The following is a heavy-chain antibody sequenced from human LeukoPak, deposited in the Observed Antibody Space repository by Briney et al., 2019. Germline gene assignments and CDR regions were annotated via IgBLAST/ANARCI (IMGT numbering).Heavy chain of an antibody. V-gene: IGHV4-34*01. CDR1: GGSFSGYY. CDR2: INQSGST. D-gene: IGHD3-22*01. Sequence: SETLSLTCGVYGGSFSGYYWGWIRQPPGKGLEWIGEINQSGSTNYNPSLKSRVTISIDMAKNQFSLKLSSVTAADTAVYYCARGQATYYYDTRGNWFDPWGQGTLVTVSS. J-gene: IGHJ5*02. CDR3: ARGQATYYYDTRGNWFDP.